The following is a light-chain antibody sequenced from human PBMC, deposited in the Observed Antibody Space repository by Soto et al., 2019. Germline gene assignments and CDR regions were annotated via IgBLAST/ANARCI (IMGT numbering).Light chain of an antibody. Sequence: QSALTQPASVSGSPGQSVTISCTGTSRDVGYYNYVSWYQLHPGKAPKLMIYDVTNRPSGISNRFSGSKSGNTASLTISGLQAEDEADYYCSSYTTSATGVFGGGTKLTVL. CDR1: SRDVGYYNY. CDR3: SSYTTSATGV. CDR2: DVT. V-gene: IGLV2-14*01. J-gene: IGLJ3*02.